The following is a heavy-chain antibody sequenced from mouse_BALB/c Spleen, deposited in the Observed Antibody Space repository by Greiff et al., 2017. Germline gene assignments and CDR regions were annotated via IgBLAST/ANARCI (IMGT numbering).Heavy chain of an antibody. D-gene: IGHD1-2*01. CDR2: INPGSGGT. CDR3: ARSGLRLLAWFAY. CDR1: GYAFTNYL. V-gene: IGHV1-54*01. J-gene: IGHJ3*01. Sequence: QVQLQQSGAELVRPGTSVKVSCKASGYAFTNYLIEWVKQRPGQGLEWIGVINPGSGGTNYNEKFKGKATLTADKSSSTAYMQLSSLTSDDSAVYFCARSGLRLLAWFAYWGQGTLVTVSA.